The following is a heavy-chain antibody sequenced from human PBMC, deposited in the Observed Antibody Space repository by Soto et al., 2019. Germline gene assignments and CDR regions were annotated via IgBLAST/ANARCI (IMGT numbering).Heavy chain of an antibody. CDR3: ASLGWRIAAEDSSLDD. CDR1: GGSMSSSSYY. D-gene: IGHD6-13*01. Sequence: SATLSLTSTVSGGSMSSSSYYWGWIRQPPGKGLEWIGSIYYSGSTYYNPSLKSRVTISVDTSKNQFSLKLSSVTAADTAVYYSASLGWRIAAEDSSLDDWGQCTLAT. J-gene: IGHJ1*01. V-gene: IGHV4-39*01. CDR2: IYYSGST.